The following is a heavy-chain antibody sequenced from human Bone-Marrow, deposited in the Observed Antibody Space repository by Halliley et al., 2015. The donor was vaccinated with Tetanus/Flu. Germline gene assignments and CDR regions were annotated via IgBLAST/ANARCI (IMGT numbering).Heavy chain of an antibody. CDR2: IRTNNGAT. D-gene: IGHD2-2*01. V-gene: IGHV1-18*01. J-gene: IGHJ4*02. Sequence: EWMGWIRTNNGATSYAQKFRGRVTTTTDTSTTTAYLELRNLRSDDTAVYYWARDGGRSSSWYTFWGQGTLVTVSS. CDR3: ARDGGRSSSWYTF.